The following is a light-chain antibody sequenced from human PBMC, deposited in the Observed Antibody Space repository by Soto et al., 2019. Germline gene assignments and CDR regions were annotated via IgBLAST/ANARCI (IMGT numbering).Light chain of an antibody. J-gene: IGLJ1*01. CDR2: EVS. CDR1: SSDVGGYNY. CDR3: SSYTSSSTPYV. Sequence: QSALTQPASVSGSPGQSITISCNGTSSDVGGYNYVSWYQQHPGKAPKLMIYEVSNRPSGVSNRFSGSKSGNTASLTISGLLAEDEADYYCSSYTSSSTPYVFGTGPKLTVL. V-gene: IGLV2-14*01.